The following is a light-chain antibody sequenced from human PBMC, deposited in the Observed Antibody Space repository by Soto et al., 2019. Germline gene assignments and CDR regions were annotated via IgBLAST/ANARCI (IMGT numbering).Light chain of an antibody. V-gene: IGKV1-39*01. CDR2: AAS. J-gene: IGKJ2*02. CDR1: QSISSY. Sequence: DLQMTQSPSSLSASVGDRVTITCRASQSISSYLNWYQQKPGKAPKLLIYAASSLQSGVPSRFICSGSGTDFTLTISSLQPEDFATYYCQQSYSTPPCTFGQGTKLEIK. CDR3: QQSYSTPPCT.